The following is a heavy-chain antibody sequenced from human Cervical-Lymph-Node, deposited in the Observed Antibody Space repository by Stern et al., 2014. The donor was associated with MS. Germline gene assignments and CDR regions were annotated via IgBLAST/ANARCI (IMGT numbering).Heavy chain of an antibody. CDR3: ARGYRFFDD. J-gene: IGHJ4*02. Sequence: QVQLQESGPGLVKPSQTLSLTCTVSGGSISSGSYYWSWIRQPAGKRLEWIGRMFSSGNTFYNPSLKSRVHISVDKSKNQFSLELSSVTAADTAVYYCARGYRFFDDWGQGTLVTVSS. D-gene: IGHD3-16*02. CDR1: GGSISSGSYY. CDR2: MFSSGNT. V-gene: IGHV4-61*02.